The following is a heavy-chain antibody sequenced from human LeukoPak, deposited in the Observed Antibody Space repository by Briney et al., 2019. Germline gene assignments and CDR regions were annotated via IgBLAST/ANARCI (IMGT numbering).Heavy chain of an antibody. CDR1: GGSISSSGYY. Sequence: SETLSLTCTVSGGSISSSGYYWGWIRQPPGKGREWIASIYYSGSTYYNPSLKSRVTISVDTSKKQLSLKLSSLTAADTAVYYCARHEYSGSYYGLSWFDPWGQGTLVTVSS. V-gene: IGHV4-39*01. CDR3: ARHEYSGSYYGLSWFDP. CDR2: IYYSGST. D-gene: IGHD1-26*01. J-gene: IGHJ5*02.